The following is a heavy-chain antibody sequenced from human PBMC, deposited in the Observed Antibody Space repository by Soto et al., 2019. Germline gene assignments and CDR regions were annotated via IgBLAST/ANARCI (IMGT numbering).Heavy chain of an antibody. D-gene: IGHD6-13*01. CDR1: GYTFTSYG. Sequence: QVQLVQSGAEVKKPGASVKVSCKASGYTFTSYGISWVRQAPGQGLEWRGWISAYNGNTNYAQKLEGIVTMTTATSTSTGYMELRRLSSDDTAVYYCARVGSSSWENWFDPWGQGTLVTVSS. CDR3: ARVGSSSWENWFDP. J-gene: IGHJ5*02. CDR2: ISAYNGNT. V-gene: IGHV1-18*01.